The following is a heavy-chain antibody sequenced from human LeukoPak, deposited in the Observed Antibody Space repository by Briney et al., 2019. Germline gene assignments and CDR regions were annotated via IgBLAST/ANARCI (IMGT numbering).Heavy chain of an antibody. Sequence: PSETLSLTCTVSGGSISSSSYYWGWIRQPPGKGLEWIGSIYYSGSTYYNPSLKSRVTISVDTSKNQFSLKLSSVTAADTAVYYCARDPEYGSSTSCYFYGMDVWGQGTTVTVSS. V-gene: IGHV4-39*02. D-gene: IGHD2-2*01. CDR1: GGSISSSSYY. CDR3: ARDPEYGSSTSCYFYGMDV. CDR2: IYYSGST. J-gene: IGHJ6*02.